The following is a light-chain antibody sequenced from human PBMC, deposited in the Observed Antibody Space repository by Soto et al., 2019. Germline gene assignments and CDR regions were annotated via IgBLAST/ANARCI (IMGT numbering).Light chain of an antibody. V-gene: IGKV3-20*01. J-gene: IGKJ1*01. CDR1: QSVSSSY. CDR3: QQYGSSPQT. CDR2: GAS. Sequence: EIVLTQSPGTLSLSPGERATLSCRASQSVSSSYLAWYQQKPGQAPRLPIYGASSRATGIPDRFSGSGSGTDFTLTISRLAPEDSAVYYCQQYGSSPQTFGQGTKVDIK.